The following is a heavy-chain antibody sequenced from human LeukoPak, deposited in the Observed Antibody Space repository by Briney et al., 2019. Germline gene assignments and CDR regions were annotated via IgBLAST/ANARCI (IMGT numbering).Heavy chain of an antibody. V-gene: IGHV4-4*02. Sequence: SETLSLTCAVSGGSISSSNWWSWVRQPPGKGLEWIGEIYHSGSTNYNPSLKSRVTISVDKSKNQFSLKLSSVTAADTAVYYCARLYCSSTSCSRGFDYWGQGTLVTVSS. J-gene: IGHJ4*02. CDR1: GGSISSSNW. D-gene: IGHD2-2*01. CDR3: ARLYCSSTSCSRGFDY. CDR2: IYHSGST.